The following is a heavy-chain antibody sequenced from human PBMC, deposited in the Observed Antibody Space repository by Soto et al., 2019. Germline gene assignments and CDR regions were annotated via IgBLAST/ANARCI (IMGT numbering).Heavy chain of an antibody. J-gene: IGHJ6*02. V-gene: IGHV1-69*13. CDR1: GGTFSRCA. Sequence: AVKVSCKASGGTFSRCAISWVRQAPGQGLEWMGGIIPIFGTANYAQKFQGRVTITADESTSTAYMELSSLRSEDTAVYYCAREGYYGSFFYGLDVWGQGTTLTVSS. CDR2: IIPIFGTA. CDR3: AREGYYGSFFYGLDV. D-gene: IGHD3-10*01.